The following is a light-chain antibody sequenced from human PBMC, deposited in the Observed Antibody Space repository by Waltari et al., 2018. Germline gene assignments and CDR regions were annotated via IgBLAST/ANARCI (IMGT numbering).Light chain of an antibody. V-gene: IGKV1-5*03. CDR2: RAS. J-gene: IGKJ2*01. CDR3: QQYNSYQYT. Sequence: DIQMTQSPSTLSASVGDRVTITCWASQSISSWLAWYQQKPGKAPNLLISRASSLESGVPSRFSGSGSGTEFSLTISSLQPDDFATYYCQQYNSYQYTFGQGTKLEIK. CDR1: QSISSW.